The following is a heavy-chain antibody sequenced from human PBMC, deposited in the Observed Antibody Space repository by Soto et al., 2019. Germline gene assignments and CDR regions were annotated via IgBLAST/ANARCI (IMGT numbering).Heavy chain of an antibody. CDR1: GFIFSNYG. CDR2: ISYDGSDI. Sequence: HPGGSLRLSCVGSGFIFSNYGMHWVRQAPGKGLEWVAFISYDGSDILYADSVKGRFTISRDNSKSTLFLHMNRPTAEDTAIYFCAIVRVADSPLDHWGQGTLVTVSS. J-gene: IGHJ4*02. CDR3: AIVRVADSPLDH. D-gene: IGHD3-10*02. V-gene: IGHV3-30*02.